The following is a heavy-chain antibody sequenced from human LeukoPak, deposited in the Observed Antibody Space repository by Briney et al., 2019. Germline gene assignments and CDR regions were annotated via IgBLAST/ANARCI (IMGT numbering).Heavy chain of an antibody. CDR3: ARGRAARYPPYYYYYGMDV. CDR1: GGSFSGYY. V-gene: IGHV4-34*01. D-gene: IGHD6-6*01. Sequence: PSETLSLTCAVYGGSFSGYYWSWIRQPPGKGLEWIGEINHSGSTNYNPSLKSRVTIPVDTSKNQFSLKLSSVTAADTAVYYCARGRAARYPPYYYYYGMDVWGQGTTVTVSS. J-gene: IGHJ6*02. CDR2: INHSGST.